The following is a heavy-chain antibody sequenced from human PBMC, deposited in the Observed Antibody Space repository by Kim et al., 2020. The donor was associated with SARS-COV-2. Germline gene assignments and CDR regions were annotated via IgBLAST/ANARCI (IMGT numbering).Heavy chain of an antibody. CDR1: GFTFSSYA. V-gene: IGHV3-30-3*01. J-gene: IGHJ3*02. Sequence: GGSLRLSCAASGFTFSSYAMHWVRQAPGKGLEWVAVISYDGSNKYYADSVKGRFTISRDNSKNTLYLQMNSLRAEDTAVYYCARSCGGDCYGAFDIWGQG. CDR2: ISYDGSNK. CDR3: ARSCGGDCYGAFDI. D-gene: IGHD2-21*01.